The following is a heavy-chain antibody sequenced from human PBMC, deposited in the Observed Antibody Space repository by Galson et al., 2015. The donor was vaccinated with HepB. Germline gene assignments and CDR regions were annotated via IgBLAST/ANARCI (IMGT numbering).Heavy chain of an antibody. D-gene: IGHD3-10*01. V-gene: IGHV4-38-2*01. CDR3: TRGYTKAWYGVGY. Sequence: LSLTCAVSGDSVSSDYHWGWIRQPPGKGLEWIGTIYYSGNTYYNPALKNRVAISVDTSMNQFSLRMSSVTAADTAVYYCTRGYTKAWYGVGYWGQGILVTASS. J-gene: IGHJ4*02. CDR1: GDSVSSDYH. CDR2: IYYSGNT.